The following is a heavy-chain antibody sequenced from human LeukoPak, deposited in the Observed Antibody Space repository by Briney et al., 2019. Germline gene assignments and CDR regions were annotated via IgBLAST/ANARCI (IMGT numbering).Heavy chain of an antibody. Sequence: GRSLRLSCAASGFTFSSYAMHWVRQAPGKGLEWVAVISYDGSNKYHADSVKGRFTISRDNSKNTLYLQMNSLRAEDTAVYYCARDLGDTAMPDYWGQGTLVTVSS. CDR2: ISYDGSNK. J-gene: IGHJ4*02. CDR3: ARDLGDTAMPDY. CDR1: GFTFSSYA. V-gene: IGHV3-30-3*01. D-gene: IGHD5-18*01.